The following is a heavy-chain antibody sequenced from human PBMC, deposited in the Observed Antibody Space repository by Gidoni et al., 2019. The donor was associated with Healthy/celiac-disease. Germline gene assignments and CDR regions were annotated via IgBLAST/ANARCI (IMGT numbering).Heavy chain of an antibody. D-gene: IGHD5-18*01. J-gene: IGHJ2*01. Sequence: QVTLKDSGPVLVKPTETLTLTCTVSGFSLSNARMGVSWIRQPTGKALEWLAHSFSNDEKSSSTSLKSRLTIAKDTSKSQVVRTMTNMDPVDTATYYCARILEGRYSYGQPNWYFDLWGRGTLVTVSS. CDR3: ARILEGRYSYGQPNWYFDL. CDR1: GFSLSNARMG. V-gene: IGHV2-26*01. CDR2: SFSNDEK.